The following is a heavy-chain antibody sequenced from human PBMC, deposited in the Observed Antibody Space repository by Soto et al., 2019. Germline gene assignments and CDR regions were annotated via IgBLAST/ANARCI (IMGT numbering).Heavy chain of an antibody. CDR2: IYHSGTT. V-gene: IGHV4-4*02. Sequence: QVHLQESGPGLVKPSGTLSLTCAVSGGSITSYNWWSWVRQPPGKGLEWIGEIYHSGTTTYNPSLKSRVTISVDKSKNQFSLRLISVTAADTAMYYCGRAADSGTYSVLRTWGQGTLVTVSS. J-gene: IGHJ5*02. CDR1: GGSITSYNW. CDR3: GRAADSGTYSVLRT. D-gene: IGHD1-26*01.